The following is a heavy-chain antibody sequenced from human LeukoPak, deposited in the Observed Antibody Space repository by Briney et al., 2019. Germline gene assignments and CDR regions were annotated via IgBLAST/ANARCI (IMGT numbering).Heavy chain of an antibody. D-gene: IGHD3-3*01. CDR1: GGSISSRSYY. V-gene: IGHV4-39*01. CDR3: ARHSGALFGPKDV. Sequence: PPETLSLTCTVSGGSISSRSYYWGWVRQPPGKGLEWIGVVHSSAYTYYNPSLKSRVTISVDTSKSHFSLILTSVTAADTALYYCARHSGALFGPKDVWGQGTTVTVSS. CDR2: VHSSAYT. J-gene: IGHJ6*02.